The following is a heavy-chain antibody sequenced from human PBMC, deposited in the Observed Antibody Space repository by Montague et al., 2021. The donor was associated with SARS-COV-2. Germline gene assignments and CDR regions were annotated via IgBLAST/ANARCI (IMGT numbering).Heavy chain of an antibody. Sequence: SETLSLTCAVYRGSVKSYYWTWIRQPPGKGLEWIGEINHSGSTNYNPSLQSRVTMSVDTSKNQFSLKLSSVTAADTAVYYCARGARQGYGFRLGSFDSWGQGTLVTVSS. J-gene: IGHJ4*02. D-gene: IGHD3-10*01. CDR2: INHSGST. CDR3: ARGARQGYGFRLGSFDS. CDR1: RGSVKSYY. V-gene: IGHV4-34*01.